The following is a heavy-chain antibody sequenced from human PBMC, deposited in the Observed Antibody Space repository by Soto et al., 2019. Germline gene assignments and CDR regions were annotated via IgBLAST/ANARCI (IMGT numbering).Heavy chain of an antibody. D-gene: IGHD5-12*01. CDR2: IYPADSDT. CDR1: GYSFTNYW. V-gene: IGHV5-51*01. CDR3: ARQDGYALYYFDS. J-gene: IGHJ4*02. Sequence: PGESLKISCKGSGYSFTNYWIGWVRQMPGKGLEWMGIIYPADSDTRYSPSFQGQVTISADKSISTAYLQWSSLKASDTAMYYCARQDGYALYYFDSWGQGTPVTVSS.